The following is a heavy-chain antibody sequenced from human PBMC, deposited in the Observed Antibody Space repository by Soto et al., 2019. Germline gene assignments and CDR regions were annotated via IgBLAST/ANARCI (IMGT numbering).Heavy chain of an antibody. Sequence: EVQLVESGGGLVKPGGSLRLSCAASGFTFSSYSMNWVRQAPGKGLEWVSSISSSSGYIYYADSVKGRFIISRDNAKNSLYLQMNSLRAEDTAVYYCAGAHAPNYYQYYGMDVWGQGTTVTVSS. CDR1: GFTFSSYS. CDR2: ISSSSGYI. J-gene: IGHJ6*02. CDR3: AGAHAPNYYQYYGMDV. V-gene: IGHV3-21*01.